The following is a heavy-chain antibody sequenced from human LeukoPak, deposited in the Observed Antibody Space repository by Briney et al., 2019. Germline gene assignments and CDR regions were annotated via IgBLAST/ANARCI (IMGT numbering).Heavy chain of an antibody. CDR1: GYTFTGYY. J-gene: IGHJ4*02. D-gene: IGHD4-23*01. V-gene: IGHV1-2*02. Sequence: VSVKVSCKASGYTFTGYYMHWVRQAPGQGLEWMGWINPNSGGANYAQKFQGRVTMTRDTSISTAYMELSRLRSDDTAVYYCARDNYPPYGGNSERPFDYWGQGTLVTVSS. CDR3: ARDNYPPYGGNSERPFDY. CDR2: INPNSGGA.